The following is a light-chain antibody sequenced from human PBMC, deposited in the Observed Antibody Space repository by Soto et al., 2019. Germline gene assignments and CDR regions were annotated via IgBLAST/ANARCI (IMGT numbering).Light chain of an antibody. CDR3: QQYSSYSLPT. Sequence: DIQMTQSPSSLSASVGDRVTITCRASQSISTYLSWYQQKPGKVPKLLIYGASSLQTGVPSRFSGSGYGTEFTLTITSLLPDDFATYFCQQYSSYSLPTFGGGTKVDSK. CDR1: QSISTY. CDR2: GAS. J-gene: IGKJ4*01. V-gene: IGKV1-39*01.